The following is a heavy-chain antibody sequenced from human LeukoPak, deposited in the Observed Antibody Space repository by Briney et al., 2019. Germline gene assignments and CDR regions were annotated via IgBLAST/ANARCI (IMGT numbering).Heavy chain of an antibody. Sequence: GESLKISCKGSGYSFTSYWIGWVRQIPGKGLEWMGLIYPGDSDTRYSPSFQGQVTISADKSISTAYLQWSSLKASDTAMYYCARLPRDYYDSSGYYWRYFDYWGQGTLVTVSS. CDR3: ARLPRDYYDSSGYYWRYFDY. CDR1: GYSFTSYW. CDR2: IYPGDSDT. J-gene: IGHJ4*02. V-gene: IGHV5-51*01. D-gene: IGHD3-22*01.